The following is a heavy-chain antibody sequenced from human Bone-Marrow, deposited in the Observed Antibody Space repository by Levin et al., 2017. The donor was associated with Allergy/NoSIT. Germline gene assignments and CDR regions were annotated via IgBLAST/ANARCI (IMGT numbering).Heavy chain of an antibody. J-gene: IGHJ4*02. CDR2: ISAYNGNT. CDR1: GYTFTDYG. CDR3: VRGFDY. Sequence: GESLKISCKASGYTFTDYGISWVRQAPGQGLEWMGWISAYNGNTNYAQKFQGRVTMTTDTATSTAYVELRSLRSDDTGIYYCVRGFDYWGQGTLVTVSS. V-gene: IGHV1-18*01.